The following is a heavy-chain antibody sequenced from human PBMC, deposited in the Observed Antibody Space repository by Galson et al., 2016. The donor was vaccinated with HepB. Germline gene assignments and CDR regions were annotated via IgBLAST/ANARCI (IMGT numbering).Heavy chain of an antibody. CDR1: GDSVSSNSAA. Sequence: CAISGDSVSSNSAAWNWIRQSPSRGLEWLGRTLYRSKWHNDYALSVKSRITINPDTSTNQFSLQLNSATPEDTAVYYCARQGLGYCSTDSCYRDPFDIWGQGTMVTVSS. D-gene: IGHD2-2*01. CDR3: ARQGLGYCSTDSCYRDPFDI. J-gene: IGHJ3*02. CDR2: TLYRSKWHN. V-gene: IGHV6-1*01.